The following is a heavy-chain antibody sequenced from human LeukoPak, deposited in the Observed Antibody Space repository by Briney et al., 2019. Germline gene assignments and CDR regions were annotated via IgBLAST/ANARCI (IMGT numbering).Heavy chain of an antibody. J-gene: IGHJ5*02. CDR1: GFTFSIYA. CDR2: ISYDGSNK. D-gene: IGHD3-10*01. Sequence: GTSLRLSCAASGFTFSIYAIQWVRQAPGKGLEWVAVISYDGSNKYYADSVKGRFTISRDNSKNTLYLQMNSLRAEDTAVYYCARDTHPPDYGYAGAGGFNWFDPWGQGTLVTVSS. CDR3: ARDTHPPDYGYAGAGGFNWFDP. V-gene: IGHV3-30-3*01.